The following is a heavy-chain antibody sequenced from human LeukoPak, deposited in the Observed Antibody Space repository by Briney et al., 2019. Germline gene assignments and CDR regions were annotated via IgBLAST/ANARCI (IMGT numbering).Heavy chain of an antibody. Sequence: PGGSLRLSCAASRFTFSNNYMSWVRQAPGKGVEWGSVVYGGGSAYYPDSVKGRFTISRDNSKNTLYLQMNSLRAEDTAVYYCATTASGGHYNYFDHWGQGTLVTVSS. D-gene: IGHD3-10*01. CDR3: ATTASGGHYNYFDH. V-gene: IGHV3-66*02. CDR2: VYGGGSA. CDR1: RFTFSNNY. J-gene: IGHJ4*02.